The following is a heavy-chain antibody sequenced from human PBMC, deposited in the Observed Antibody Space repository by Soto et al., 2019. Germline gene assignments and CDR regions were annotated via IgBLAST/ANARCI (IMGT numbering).Heavy chain of an antibody. CDR3: ARMAFVGATGYYYGMDV. CDR2: MDWDDDK. J-gene: IGHJ6*02. Sequence: SGPTLVNPTQTLTLTCTFSGFSLSTSGMCVSWIRQPPGKALEWLALMDWDDDKYYSTSLKTRLTISKDTSKNQVVLTMTNMDPVDTATYYCARMAFVGATGYYYGMDVWGQGTTVTVSS. V-gene: IGHV2-70*01. CDR1: GFSLSTSGMC. D-gene: IGHD1-26*01.